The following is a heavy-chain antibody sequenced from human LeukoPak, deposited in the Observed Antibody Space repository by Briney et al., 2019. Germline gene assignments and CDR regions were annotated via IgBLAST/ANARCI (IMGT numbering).Heavy chain of an antibody. J-gene: IGHJ4*02. CDR3: AKSMVRGYYFDY. CDR2: ISSSSSYI. V-gene: IGHV3-21*04. D-gene: IGHD3-10*01. Sequence: PGGSLRLSCAASGFTFSNYVMNWVRQAPGKGLEWVSSISSSSSYIYYADSVKGRFTISRDNAKNSLYLQMNSLRAEDTAVYYCAKSMVRGYYFDYWGQGTLVTVSS. CDR1: GFTFSNYV.